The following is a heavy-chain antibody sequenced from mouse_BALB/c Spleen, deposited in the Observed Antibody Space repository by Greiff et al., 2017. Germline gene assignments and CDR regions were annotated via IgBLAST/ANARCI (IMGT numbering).Heavy chain of an antibody. CDR3: AREAYGNYGFAY. V-gene: IGHV5-4*02. D-gene: IGHD2-10*02. CDR2: ISDGGSYT. Sequence: EVQGVESGGGLVKPGGSLKLSCAASGFTFSDYYMYWVRQTPEKRLEWVATISDGGSYTYYPDSVKGRFTISRDNAKNNLYLQMSSLKSEDTAMYYCAREAYGNYGFAYWGQGTLVTVSA. J-gene: IGHJ3*01. CDR1: GFTFSDYY.